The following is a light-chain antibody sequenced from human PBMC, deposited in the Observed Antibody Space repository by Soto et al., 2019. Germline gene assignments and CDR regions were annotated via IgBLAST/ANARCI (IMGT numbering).Light chain of an antibody. V-gene: IGKV3-15*01. Sequence: EIVMTQSPATLSVSPGERASRSCRASQSVSTNLAWYQQKPGQGPRLLIFGASTRAIGIPARFSGSGSGTEFTLTISSLQSEDFAVYYCQQYNNWPRTFGQGTKVDIK. CDR2: GAS. J-gene: IGKJ1*01. CDR1: QSVSTN. CDR3: QQYNNWPRT.